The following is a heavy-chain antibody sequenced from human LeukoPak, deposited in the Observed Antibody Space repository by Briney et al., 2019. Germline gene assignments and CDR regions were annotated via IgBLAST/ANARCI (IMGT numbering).Heavy chain of an antibody. CDR3: AREADPTGTTNFDY. CDR2: INPNSGGT. J-gene: IGHJ4*02. V-gene: IGHV1-2*02. Sequence: ASVKVSCKASGYTFTGYYMHWVRQAPGQGLEWMGWINPNSGGTNYAQKFQGRVTMTRDTSISTAYMELSRLRSDDTAVYYCAREADPTGTTNFDYWGQGTLVTVSS. D-gene: IGHD1-1*01. CDR1: GYTFTGYY.